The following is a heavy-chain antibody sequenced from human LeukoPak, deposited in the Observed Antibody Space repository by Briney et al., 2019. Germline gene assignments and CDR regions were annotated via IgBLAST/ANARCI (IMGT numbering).Heavy chain of an antibody. CDR3: ASGEIVYGSGSYQPYFDY. CDR1: GGSFSGYY. CDR2: INHSGST. Sequence: PSKTLSLTCAVYGGSFSGYYWSWIRQPPGKGLEWIGEINHSGSTNYNPSLKSRVTISVDTSKNQFSLKLSSVTAADTAVYYCASGEIVYGSGSYQPYFDYWGQGTLVTVSS. V-gene: IGHV4-34*01. J-gene: IGHJ4*02. D-gene: IGHD3-10*01.